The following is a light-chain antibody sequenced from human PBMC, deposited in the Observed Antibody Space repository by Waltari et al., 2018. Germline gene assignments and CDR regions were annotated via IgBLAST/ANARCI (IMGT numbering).Light chain of an antibody. J-gene: IGKJ3*01. V-gene: IGKV1-13*02. CDR1: QGISRA. CDR3: QHLTA. Sequence: AIQLTQSPSSLAASVGDRVTITCRASQGISRAVAWYQQKPGKVPNLLIYDASRLERGVPSRFSGSTSGTDFTLTISSLQPEDFATYYCQHLTAFGPGTKVDI. CDR2: DAS.